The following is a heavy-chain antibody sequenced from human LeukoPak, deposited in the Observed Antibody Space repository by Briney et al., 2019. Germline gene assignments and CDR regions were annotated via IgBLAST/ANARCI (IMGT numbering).Heavy chain of an antibody. V-gene: IGHV3-48*01. Sequence: GGSLRLSCAASGFTFSSYGMNWVRQAPGKGLGWVSYISSGSSTIYYADSVKGRFTISRDDAKNSLYLQMSGLRAEDTAVYYCARGEIILWRYYFDRWGQGTQVTVSS. D-gene: IGHD3-10*01. CDR2: ISSGSSTI. CDR1: GFTFSSYG. CDR3: ARGEIILWRYYFDR. J-gene: IGHJ4*02.